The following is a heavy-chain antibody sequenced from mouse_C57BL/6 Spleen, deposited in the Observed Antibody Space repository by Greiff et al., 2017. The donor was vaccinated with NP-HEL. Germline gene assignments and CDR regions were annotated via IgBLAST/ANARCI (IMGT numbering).Heavy chain of an antibody. J-gene: IGHJ3*01. CDR2: ISDGGSYT. CDR1: GFTFSSYA. D-gene: IGHD3-1*01. Sequence: EVKLVESGGGLLKPGGSLKLSCAASGFTFSSYAMSWVRQTPEKRLEWVATISDGGSYTYYPDNVKGRFTISRDNAKNNLYLQMSHLKSEDTAMYYCAREGTSPFAYWGQGTLVTVSA. V-gene: IGHV5-4*01. CDR3: AREGTSPFAY.